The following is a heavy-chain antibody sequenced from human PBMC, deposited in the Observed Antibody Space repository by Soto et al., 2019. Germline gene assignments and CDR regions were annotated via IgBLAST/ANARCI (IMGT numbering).Heavy chain of an antibody. CDR1: GGSFSSYA. V-gene: IGHV1-69*13. D-gene: IGHD6-19*01. CDR3: ARGKAVAGHYYYYGMDV. CDR2: IIPIFGTA. Sequence: GASVKVSCKACGGSFSSYAISWVRQAPGQGLEWMGGIIPIFGTANYAQKFQGRVTITADESTSTAYMELSSLRSEDTAVYYCARGKAVAGHYYYYGMDVWGQGTTVTVSS. J-gene: IGHJ6*02.